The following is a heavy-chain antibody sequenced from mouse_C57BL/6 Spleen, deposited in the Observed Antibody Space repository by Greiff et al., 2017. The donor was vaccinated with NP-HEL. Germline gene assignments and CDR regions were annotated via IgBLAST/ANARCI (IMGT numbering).Heavy chain of an antibody. CDR2: IYPRSGNT. CDR1: GYTFTSYG. V-gene: IGHV1-81*01. J-gene: IGHJ4*01. CDR3: ASGTETGAMDY. D-gene: IGHD4-1*01. Sequence: VQLQQSGAELARPGASVKLSCKASGYTFTSYGISWVKQRTGQGLEWIGEIYPRSGNTYYNEKFKGKATLTADKSSSTAYMELRSLTSEDSAVYFCASGTETGAMDYWGQGTSVTVSS.